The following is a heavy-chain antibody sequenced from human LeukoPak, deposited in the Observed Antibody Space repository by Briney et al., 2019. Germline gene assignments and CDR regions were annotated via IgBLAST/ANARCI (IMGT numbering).Heavy chain of an antibody. D-gene: IGHD3-9*01. CDR1: GGSFSGYY. J-gene: IGHJ4*02. Sequence: PSETLSLTCAVYGGSFSGYYRSWIRQPPGKGLEWIGEINHSGSTNYNPSLKSRVTISVDTSKNQFSLKLSSVTAADTAVYYCARGSLTGRTGYDFVSWGQGTLVTVSS. CDR2: INHSGST. V-gene: IGHV4-34*01. CDR3: ARGSLTGRTGYDFVS.